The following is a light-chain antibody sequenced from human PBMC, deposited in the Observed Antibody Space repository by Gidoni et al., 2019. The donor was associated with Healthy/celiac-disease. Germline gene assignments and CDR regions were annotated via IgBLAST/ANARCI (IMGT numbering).Light chain of an antibody. CDR2: GAS. J-gene: IGKJ2*04. CDR3: QQYGSSPCS. CDR1: QSVSSSY. V-gene: IGKV3-20*01. Sequence: EIVLTQSPGTLSLSPGERATLSCRASQSVSSSYLAWYQQKPGQAPRLLIYGASSRATGIPDRFSGSGSGTDFTLTISRLEPEDFAVYYCQQYGSSPCSFXHXTKLEIK.